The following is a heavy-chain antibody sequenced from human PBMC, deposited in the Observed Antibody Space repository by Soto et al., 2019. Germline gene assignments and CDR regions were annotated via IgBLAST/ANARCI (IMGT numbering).Heavy chain of an antibody. CDR2: ISGSGGST. CDR1: GFTFSSYA. V-gene: IGHV3-23*01. J-gene: IGHJ4*02. CDR3: ATYRMGGSSRGVNY. D-gene: IGHD1-26*01. Sequence: GSLRLSCAASGFTFSSYAMSWVRQAPGKGLEWVSAISGSGGSTYYADSVKGRFTISRDNSKNTLYLQMNSLRAEDTAVYYCATYRMGGSSRGVNYWGQGTLVTVSS.